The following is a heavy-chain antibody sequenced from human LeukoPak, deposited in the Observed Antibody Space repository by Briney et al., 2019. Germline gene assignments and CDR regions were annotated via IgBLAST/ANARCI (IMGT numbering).Heavy chain of an antibody. CDR3: AKPGYSSGWYYAFDI. J-gene: IGHJ3*02. CDR1: GYTFTGYY. CDR2: INPNSGGT. Sequence: GASVKVSCKAAGYTFTGYYMHWVRQAPGQGLEWMGWINPNSGGTNYAQKFQGRVTMTRDTSISTAYMELSRLRYDDTAVYYCAKPGYSSGWYYAFDIWGQGTMVTVSS. D-gene: IGHD6-19*01. V-gene: IGHV1-2*02.